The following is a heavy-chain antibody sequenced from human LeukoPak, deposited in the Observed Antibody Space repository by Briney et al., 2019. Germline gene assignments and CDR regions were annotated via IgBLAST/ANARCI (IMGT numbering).Heavy chain of an antibody. D-gene: IGHD3-22*01. J-gene: IGHJ4*02. Sequence: GSSVKVSRKASGYTFTSYAMNWMRQAPGQRLEWMGWINTNTGNPTYAQGFTGRFVFSLDTSVSTAYLQISSLKAEDTAVYYCAIHPSDSSGYFSYWGQGALVTVPS. CDR2: INTNTGNP. V-gene: IGHV7-4-1*02. CDR1: GYTFTSYA. CDR3: AIHPSDSSGYFSY.